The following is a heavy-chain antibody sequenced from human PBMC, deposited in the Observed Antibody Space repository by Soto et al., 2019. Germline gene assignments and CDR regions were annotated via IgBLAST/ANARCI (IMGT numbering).Heavy chain of an antibody. CDR3: ARQYYYGSGSYYNWFDP. D-gene: IGHD3-10*01. V-gene: IGHV1-3*05. J-gene: IGHJ5*02. CDR2: INAGNGNT. Sequence: QVQLVQSGAEEKKPGASVKVSCKASGYTFTSYAMHWVRQAPGQRLEWMGWINAGNGNTKYSQKFQGRVTITRDTSASTAYMELSSLRSEDTAVYYCARQYYYGSGSYYNWFDPWGQGTLVTVSS. CDR1: GYTFTSYA.